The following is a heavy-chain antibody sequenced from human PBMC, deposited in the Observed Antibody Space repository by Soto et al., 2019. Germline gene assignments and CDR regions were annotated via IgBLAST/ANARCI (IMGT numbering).Heavy chain of an antibody. CDR1: GFTFSSYS. J-gene: IGHJ4*02. CDR3: VGYYYDSKALYYFDY. V-gene: IGHV3-21*01. D-gene: IGHD3-22*01. Sequence: LRLSCAASGFTFSSYSMNWVRQAPGKGLEWVSSISSSSSYIYYADSVKGRFTISRDNAKNSLYLQMNSLRAEDTAVYYCVGYYYDSKALYYFDYWGQGTLVTVSS. CDR2: ISSSSSYI.